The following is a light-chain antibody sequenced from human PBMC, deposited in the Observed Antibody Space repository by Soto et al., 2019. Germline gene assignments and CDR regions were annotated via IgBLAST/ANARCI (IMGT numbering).Light chain of an antibody. CDR3: QQYNNRLT. CDR1: RSVSSN. Sequence: EIVMTQSPATLSVSPGERATLSCRASRSVSSNLAWYQQKPGQAPRLLIYGASTRATGIPARFSGSGSGTEFTLTISSLQSEDFAVYYCQQYNNRLTFGGGTKVEIK. J-gene: IGKJ4*01. CDR2: GAS. V-gene: IGKV3-15*01.